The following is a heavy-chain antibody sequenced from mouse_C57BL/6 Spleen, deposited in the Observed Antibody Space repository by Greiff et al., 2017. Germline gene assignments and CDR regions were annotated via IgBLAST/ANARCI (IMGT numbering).Heavy chain of an antibody. CDR3: AREGDYDGLAY. J-gene: IGHJ3*01. CDR2: IYPGSGNT. D-gene: IGHD2-4*01. CDR1: GYSFTSYY. Sequence: VQLQQSGPELVKPGASVKISCKASGYSFTSYYIHWVKQRPGQGLEWIGWIYPGSGNTKYNEKFKGKATLTADTSSSTAYMQLRSLTSADSAVYYCAREGDYDGLAYWGQGTLVTVSA. V-gene: IGHV1-66*01.